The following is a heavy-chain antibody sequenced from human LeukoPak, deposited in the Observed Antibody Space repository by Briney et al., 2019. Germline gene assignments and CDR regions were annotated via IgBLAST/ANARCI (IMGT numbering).Heavy chain of an antibody. D-gene: IGHD3-9*01. Sequence: SETLSLTCTVSGGSISSYYWSWIRQPPGKGLEWIGYIYYSGSTNYNPSLKSRVTISVDTSKNQFSLKLSSVTAADTAVYYCARQLRYFDWSTPRNDAFDIWGQGTMVTVSS. CDR2: IYYSGST. V-gene: IGHV4-59*08. J-gene: IGHJ3*02. CDR3: ARQLRYFDWSTPRNDAFDI. CDR1: GGSISSYY.